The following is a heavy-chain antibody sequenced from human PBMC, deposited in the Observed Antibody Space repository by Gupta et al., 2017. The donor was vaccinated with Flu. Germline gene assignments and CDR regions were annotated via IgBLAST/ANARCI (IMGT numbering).Heavy chain of an antibody. V-gene: IGHV1-69*08. D-gene: IGHD1-26*01. CDR2: ILPMFCPA. CDR3: ARDNRAIVGTVDG. J-gene: IGHJ4*01. Sequence: QVQLVQSGAEVRKPGSSVRVSCKASGGTFGSDTINWVRQAPGQGLEWTGRILPMFCPANYAQKFQDRVTITAARSTNTASLTLNRLKAEDTAVYFCARDNRAIVGTVDGWGKGTLITVSS. CDR1: GGTFGSDT.